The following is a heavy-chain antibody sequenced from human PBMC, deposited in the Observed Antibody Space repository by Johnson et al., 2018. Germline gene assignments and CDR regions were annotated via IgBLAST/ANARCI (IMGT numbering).Heavy chain of an antibody. J-gene: IGHJ1*01. CDR1: GSTFSSYA. V-gene: IGHV3-23*04. Sequence: EVQLVESGGGVLQPGRSLRLSCAASGSTFSSYAMSWVRQAPGKGLEWVSAISGSGGSTYYADSVKGRFTIPRNNSKNTLYLQMNSLRAGDTAVYYCAKDRPEYYYDSSGFQHWGQGTLVTVSS. CDR3: AKDRPEYYYDSSGFQH. CDR2: ISGSGGST. D-gene: IGHD3-22*01.